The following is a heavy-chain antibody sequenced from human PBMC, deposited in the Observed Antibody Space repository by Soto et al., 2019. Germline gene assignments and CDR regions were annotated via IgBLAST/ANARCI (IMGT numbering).Heavy chain of an antibody. V-gene: IGHV3-23*01. CDR1: GFTFSSYA. Sequence: GGSLRLSCAASGFTFSSYAMRWVRQAPGKGLEWGTSISGSGGSTCYADSVKGRFTISRDNSKNTLYLQMNSLRAEDTDVDYCAKDRRTGDQVEYWGQGTLVTVSS. CDR2: ISGSGGST. J-gene: IGHJ4*02. D-gene: IGHD7-27*01. CDR3: AKDRRTGDQVEY.